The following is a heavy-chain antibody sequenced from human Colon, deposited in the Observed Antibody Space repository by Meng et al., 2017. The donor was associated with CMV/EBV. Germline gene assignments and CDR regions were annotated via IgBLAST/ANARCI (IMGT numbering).Heavy chain of an antibody. Sequence: KASGYTFSNYFIPWLRQAPGQGLEWMGWIDPRSGDTNFAQNFQGRVSMTRDTSITTAHMELTSLTSDDTALYYCAREGMSTPSAADSWGQGTLVTVSS. CDR3: AREGMSTPSAADS. CDR2: IDPRSGDT. J-gene: IGHJ4*02. V-gene: IGHV1-2*02. D-gene: IGHD6-25*01. CDR1: GYTFSNYF.